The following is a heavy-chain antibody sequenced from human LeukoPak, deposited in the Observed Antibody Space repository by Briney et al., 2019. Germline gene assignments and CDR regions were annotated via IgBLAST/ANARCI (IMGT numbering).Heavy chain of an antibody. Sequence: SVKVSCKASGGTFSSYAISWVRQAPGQGLEWMGRIIPIFGTANYAQKFQGRVTITTDESTSTAYMELSSLRSEDTAAYYCAREPVGATKRFDYWGQGTLVTVSS. CDR3: AREPVGATKRFDY. CDR2: IIPIFGTA. D-gene: IGHD1-26*01. CDR1: GGTFSSYA. V-gene: IGHV1-69*05. J-gene: IGHJ4*02.